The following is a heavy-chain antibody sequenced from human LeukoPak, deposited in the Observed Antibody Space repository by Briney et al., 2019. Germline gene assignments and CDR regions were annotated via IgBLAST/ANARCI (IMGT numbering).Heavy chain of an antibody. Sequence: GGSLRLSCAASGFIFSSYSMSWVRQAPGKGLEWVSAISGSGGSTYYADSVKGRFTISRDNSKNTLYLQMNSLRAEDTAVYYCAREGVSGSYYAYWGQGTLVTVSS. CDR1: GFIFSSYS. CDR2: ISGSGGST. V-gene: IGHV3-23*01. J-gene: IGHJ4*02. D-gene: IGHD1-26*01. CDR3: AREGVSGSYYAY.